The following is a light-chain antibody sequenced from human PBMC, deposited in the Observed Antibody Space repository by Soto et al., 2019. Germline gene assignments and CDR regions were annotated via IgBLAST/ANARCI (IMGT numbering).Light chain of an antibody. CDR1: SSYIGAGYD. Sequence: QSVLTQPPSVSGAPGQRVTISCTGSSSYIGAGYDVHWYQQLPGTAPKLLIYANTNRPSGVPDRFSGSKSGTSASLAITGLQAEDEPDYYCQSYDDSLGGHVIFGGGTQLTVL. V-gene: IGLV1-40*01. J-gene: IGLJ2*01. CDR3: QSYDDSLGGHVI. CDR2: ANT.